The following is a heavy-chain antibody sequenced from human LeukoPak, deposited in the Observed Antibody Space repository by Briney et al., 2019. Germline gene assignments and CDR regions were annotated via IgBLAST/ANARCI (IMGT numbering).Heavy chain of an antibody. J-gene: IGHJ4*02. D-gene: IGHD1-26*01. CDR1: GYTFTSYD. V-gene: IGHV1-8*01. CDR2: MNPNSGNT. Sequence: GASVKVSCKASGYTFTSYDINWVRQATGQGLEWMGWMNPNSGNTGYTQNFQGRVTMTRNTSISTAYMELSSLRSEDTAVYYCARGTSRVGAYEWGQGTLVTVSS. CDR3: ARGTSRVGAYE.